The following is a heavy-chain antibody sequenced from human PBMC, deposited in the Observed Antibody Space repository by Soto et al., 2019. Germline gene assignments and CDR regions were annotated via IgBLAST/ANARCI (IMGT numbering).Heavy chain of an antibody. CDR3: ARDKGRPQLGGNYYYIMDV. CDR1: GGTFSTAA. J-gene: IGHJ6*02. CDR2: IMPIFRTA. Sequence: QVQVVQSGAEVKKPGSSVKVSCKASGGTFSTAAISWVRQAPGQGLEWMGGIMPIFRTADYAQKFQGRVTITADESTSTAYLELRSLRSEDTAVYYCARDKGRPQLGGNYYYIMDVWGQGTTVTVSS. D-gene: IGHD3-3*02. V-gene: IGHV1-69*12.